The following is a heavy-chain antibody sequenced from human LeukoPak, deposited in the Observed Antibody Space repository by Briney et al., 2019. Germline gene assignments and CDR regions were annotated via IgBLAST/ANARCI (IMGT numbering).Heavy chain of an antibody. CDR3: ARDQYYYDSSGCYPIYYYYYMDV. CDR2: IYSGGST. J-gene: IGHJ6*03. CDR1: GFTVSSNY. D-gene: IGHD3-22*01. V-gene: IGHV3-53*01. Sequence: GGSLRLSCAASGFTVSSNYMSWVRQAPGKGLEWVSVIYSGGSTYYADSVKGRFTISRDNSKDTLYLQMNSLRAEDTAVYYCARDQYYYDSSGCYPIYYYYYMDVWGKGTTVTVSS.